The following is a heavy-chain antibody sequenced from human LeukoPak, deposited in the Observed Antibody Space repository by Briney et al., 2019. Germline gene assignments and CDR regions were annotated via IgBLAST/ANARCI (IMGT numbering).Heavy chain of an antibody. CDR1: GYTFTGYY. CDR2: INPNSGGT. CDR3: ARGSIAAAWGAFDI. J-gene: IGHJ3*02. V-gene: IGHV1-2*04. Sequence: ASVKVSCKASGYTFTGYYMHWVRQAPGQGLEWMGWINPNSGGTNYAQKFQGWVTMTRDTSISTAYMELSRLRSDDTAVYYCARGSIAAAWGAFDIWGQGTMVTVSS. D-gene: IGHD6-13*01.